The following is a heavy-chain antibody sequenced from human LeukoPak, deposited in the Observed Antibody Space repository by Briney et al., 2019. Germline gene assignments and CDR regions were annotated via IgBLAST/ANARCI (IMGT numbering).Heavy chain of an antibody. V-gene: IGHV3-48*03. CDR3: ARDGIGDFRRTDY. CDR1: GFTFSSYE. D-gene: IGHD2-21*01. Sequence: GGSLRLSCAASGFTFSSYEMNWVRQAPGKGLEWVSYISNRGNTIYYADSVKGRFTISRDNAKNSLYLQMNSLRVEDTAVYYCARDGIGDFRRTDYWGQGTLVTVSS. CDR2: ISNRGNTI. J-gene: IGHJ4*02.